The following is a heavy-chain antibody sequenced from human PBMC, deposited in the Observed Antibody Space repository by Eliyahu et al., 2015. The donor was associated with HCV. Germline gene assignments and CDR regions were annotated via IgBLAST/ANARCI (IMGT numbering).Heavy chain of an antibody. CDR2: ISYDGSNK. Sequence: QVQLVESGGGVVQPGRSLRLXCAASGFXFXXXAMHWVRQAPGKGLEWVAVISYDGSNKYYADSVKGRFTISRDNSKNTLYLQMNSLRAEDTAVYYCAGVGATYYYYYGMDVWGQGTTVTVSS. CDR3: AGVGATYYYYYGMDV. D-gene: IGHD1-26*01. CDR1: GFXFXXXA. V-gene: IGHV3-30-3*01. J-gene: IGHJ6*02.